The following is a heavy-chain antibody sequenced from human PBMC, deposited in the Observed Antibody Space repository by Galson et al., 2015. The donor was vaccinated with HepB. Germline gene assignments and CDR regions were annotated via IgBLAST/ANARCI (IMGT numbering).Heavy chain of an antibody. J-gene: IGHJ6*02. D-gene: IGHD5-18*01. CDR3: ARRRDTYYYYGMDV. CDR2: IYYSGST. Sequence: LSLTCTVSGGSISSSSYYWGWIRQPPGKGLEWIGSIYYSGSTYYNPSLKSRVTISVDTSKNQFSLKLSSVTAADTAVYYCARRRDTYYYYGMDVWGQGTTVTVSS. CDR1: GGSISSSSYY. V-gene: IGHV4-39*01.